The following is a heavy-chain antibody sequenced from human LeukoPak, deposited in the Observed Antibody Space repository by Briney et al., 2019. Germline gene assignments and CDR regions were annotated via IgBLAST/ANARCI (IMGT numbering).Heavy chain of an antibody. CDR1: GGSISSSTYY. Sequence: SETLSLTCTVSGGSISSSTYYWGWIRQPPGKGLEWIGSIRYSGTTYYNPSLNSRPTISADTSQNHFSLKLTSVTAADTAVYYCARSRIAARPDEFDYWGQGTLVTVSS. J-gene: IGHJ4*02. CDR2: IRYSGTT. D-gene: IGHD6-6*01. V-gene: IGHV4-39*02. CDR3: ARSRIAARPDEFDY.